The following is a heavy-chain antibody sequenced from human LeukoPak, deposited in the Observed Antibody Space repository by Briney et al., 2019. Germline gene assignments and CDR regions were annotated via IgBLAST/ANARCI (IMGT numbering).Heavy chain of an antibody. CDR2: ISGSGGST. V-gene: IGHV3-23*01. Sequence: GGSLRLSCAASGFTFSSYAMSWVRQAPGKGLEWVSAISGSGGSTYYADSVKGRFTISRDNSKNTLYLQMNSLRAEDTAVYYCATEPDYADLHNWFDPWGQGTLVTVSS. D-gene: IGHD4-17*01. CDR3: ATEPDYADLHNWFDP. CDR1: GFTFSSYA. J-gene: IGHJ5*02.